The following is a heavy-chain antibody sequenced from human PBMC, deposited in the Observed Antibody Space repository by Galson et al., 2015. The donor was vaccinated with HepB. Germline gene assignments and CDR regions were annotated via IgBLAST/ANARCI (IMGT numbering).Heavy chain of an antibody. CDR3: TTLRLGDCSSTSCYGSGCDY. CDR1: GFPFSNAW. D-gene: IGHD2-2*01. CDR2: IKSKTDGGTT. V-gene: IGHV3-15*01. J-gene: IGHJ4*02. Sequence: SLRLSCAASGFPFSNAWMSWVRKAPGKGLEGVGRIKSKTDGGTTDYAAPVKGRITIARDDSKNTPYLQMNSLKTEDTAVYYCTTLRLGDCSSTSCYGSGCDYWGQGTLVTVSS.